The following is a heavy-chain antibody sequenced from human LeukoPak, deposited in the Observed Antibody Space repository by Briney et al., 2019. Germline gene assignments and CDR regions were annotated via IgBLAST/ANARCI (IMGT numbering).Heavy chain of an antibody. CDR1: GYSFTNYY. J-gene: IGHJ4*02. CDR2: INPSGGST. V-gene: IGHV1-46*01. Sequence: ASVRVSCKASGYSFTNYYMHWVRQAPGQGLEWMGMINPSGGSTTYAQKFQGRVTMTRDMSTSTVYMELSSLTSEDTAVYYCSRTRGYYFDYWGQGTLVTVSS. CDR3: SRTRGYYFDY.